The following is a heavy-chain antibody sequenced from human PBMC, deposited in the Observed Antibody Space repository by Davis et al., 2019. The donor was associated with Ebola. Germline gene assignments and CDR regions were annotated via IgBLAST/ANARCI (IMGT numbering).Heavy chain of an antibody. CDR3: AKRGGVVYAHYYYYYGMDV. J-gene: IGHJ6*02. D-gene: IGHD2-8*02. CDR1: GGSISSGSYY. Sequence: PSETLSLTCTVSGGSISSGSYYWSWIRQPAGKGLEWIGHIYTSGSTNYNPSLKSRVTISVDTSKNQFSLKLSSVTAADTAVYYCAKRGGVVYAHYYYYYGMDVWGQGTTVTASS. V-gene: IGHV4-61*09. CDR2: IYTSGST.